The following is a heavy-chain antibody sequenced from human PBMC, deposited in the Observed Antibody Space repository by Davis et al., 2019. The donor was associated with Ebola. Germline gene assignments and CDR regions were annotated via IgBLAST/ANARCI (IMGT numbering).Heavy chain of an antibody. J-gene: IGHJ6*02. CDR1: GGSIGSYY. Sequence: MPSETLSLTCTVSGGSIGSYYWSWIRQPPGKGLEWIGEINHSESTNYNPSLKSRVTISVDTSKNQFSLKLSSVTAADTAVYYCARLRGYCSSTSCYYYYDMDVWGQGTTVTVSS. D-gene: IGHD2-2*01. CDR2: INHSEST. CDR3: ARLRGYCSSTSCYYYYDMDV. V-gene: IGHV4-34*01.